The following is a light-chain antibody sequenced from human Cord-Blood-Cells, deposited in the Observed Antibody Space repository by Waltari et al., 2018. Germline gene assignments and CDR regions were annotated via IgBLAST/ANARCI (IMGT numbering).Light chain of an antibody. CDR1: SSDVGGYTY. CDR3: SSYAGSNNYV. CDR2: DVS. V-gene: IGLV2-8*01. Sequence: PGQSVTISCTGTSSDVGGYTYVSWYQQHPGKAPKLMIYDVSKRPSGVPDRFSGSKSGNPASLTVSGLQAEDEADYYCSSYAGSNNYVFGTGTKVTVL. J-gene: IGLJ1*01.